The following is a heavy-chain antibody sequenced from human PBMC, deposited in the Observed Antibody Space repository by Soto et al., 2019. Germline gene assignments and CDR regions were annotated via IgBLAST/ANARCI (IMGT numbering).Heavy chain of an antibody. CDR1: GGTFSSYA. D-gene: IGHD3-22*01. CDR2: IIPIFGTA. J-gene: IGHJ6*02. CDR3: ARASREGYYDSSGYYYYYYGMDV. V-gene: IGHV1-69*01. Sequence: QVQLVQSGAEVKKPGSSVKVSCKASGGTFSSYAISWVRQAPGQGLEWMGGIIPIFGTANYAQKLQGRVTITAYESTSTAYMEMSSLRSEDTAVYYCARASREGYYDSSGYYYYYYGMDVWGQGTTVTVSS.